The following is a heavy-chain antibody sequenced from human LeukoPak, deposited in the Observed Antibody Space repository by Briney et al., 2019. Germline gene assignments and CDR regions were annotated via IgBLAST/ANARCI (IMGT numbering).Heavy chain of an antibody. J-gene: IGHJ6*03. CDR2: INHSGST. CDR1: GVSFSGLY. D-gene: IGHD3-22*01. CDR3: ARGLITMIGVVPGYMDV. V-gene: IGHV4-34*01. Sequence: PSETLSLTCAVDGVSFSGLYWSWLRQPPGKGLEWIGEINHSGSTNYNPSLKSRVTISVDTSKNQFSLKLSSVTAADTAVYYRARGLITMIGVVPGYMDVWGKGTTVTVSS.